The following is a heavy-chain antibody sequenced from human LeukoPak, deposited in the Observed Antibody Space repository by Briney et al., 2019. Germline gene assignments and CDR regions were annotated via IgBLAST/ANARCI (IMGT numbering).Heavy chain of an antibody. CDR3: ARGASSSWIYFDD. J-gene: IGHJ4*02. CDR1: GFTFSRYW. CDR2: IKHDGNEK. D-gene: IGHD6-13*01. V-gene: IGHV3-7*04. Sequence: GGSLRLSCAVSGFTFSRYWMSWVRQAPGKGLEGVANIKHDGNEKYYVDSVKGRFTISRDNAKNSLYLQMNSVRAEDSAVYYCARGASSSWIYFDDGGQGTLVTVS.